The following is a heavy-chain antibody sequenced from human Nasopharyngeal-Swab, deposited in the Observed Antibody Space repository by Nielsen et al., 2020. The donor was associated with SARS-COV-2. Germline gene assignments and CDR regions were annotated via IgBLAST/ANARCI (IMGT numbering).Heavy chain of an antibody. Sequence: SETLSLTCAVYGGSFSGYYWTWIRQSPEKGLEWIGEINHGGGPAYNPSLQSRATILVDMSKNQFSLSLNSVTAADMAVYYCARGLLYDLGFYYYMDVWGKGTTVTVS. CDR1: GGSFSGYY. CDR2: INHGGGP. D-gene: IGHD2-15*01. J-gene: IGHJ6*03. CDR3: ARGLLYDLGFYYYMDV. V-gene: IGHV4-34*01.